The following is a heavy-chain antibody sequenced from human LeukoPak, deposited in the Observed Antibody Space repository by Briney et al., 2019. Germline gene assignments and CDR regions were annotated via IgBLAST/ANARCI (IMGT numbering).Heavy chain of an antibody. Sequence: PWETLSLTRTVSGGSISSYYWGWVRQTAGKGVGGGGGIYTSGSTNYKPSLKRRVTLSVDTCTKKCSLKLSSVTAADTAVYYCAREEGSGSYYNYYYYMDVWGKGTTVTISS. CDR2: IYTSGST. J-gene: IGHJ6*03. CDR1: GGSISSYY. V-gene: IGHV4-4*07. D-gene: IGHD3-10*01. CDR3: AREEGSGSYYNYYYYMDV.